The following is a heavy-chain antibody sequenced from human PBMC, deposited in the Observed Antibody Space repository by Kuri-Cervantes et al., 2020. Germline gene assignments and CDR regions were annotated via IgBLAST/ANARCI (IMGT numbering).Heavy chain of an antibody. J-gene: IGHJ6*02. Sequence: LSCTVSGGSINSDTYYWNWIRQPAGKELEWIGRIYTTGSTNYNPSLKSRVTISVDTSKNQFSLNLNSVTAADTAVYYCARDSSQTPLEGPGYGMDAWGQGTTVTVSS. CDR1: GGSINSDTYY. V-gene: IGHV4-61*02. D-gene: IGHD2/OR15-2a*01. CDR2: IYTTGST. CDR3: ARDSSQTPLEGPGYGMDA.